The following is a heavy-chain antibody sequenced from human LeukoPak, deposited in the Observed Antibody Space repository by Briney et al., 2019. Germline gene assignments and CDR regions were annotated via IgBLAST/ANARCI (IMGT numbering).Heavy chain of an antibody. V-gene: IGHV4-34*01. J-gene: IGHJ3*02. CDR1: GGSFSGYY. Sequence: SETLSLTCAAYGGSFSGYYWSWIRQPPGKGLEWIGEINHSGSTNYNPSLKSRVTISVDTSKNQFSLKLSSVTAADTAVYYCARGSDYYDGSGYRSDAFDIWGQGTMVTVSS. CDR3: ARGSDYYDGSGYRSDAFDI. CDR2: INHSGST. D-gene: IGHD3-22*01.